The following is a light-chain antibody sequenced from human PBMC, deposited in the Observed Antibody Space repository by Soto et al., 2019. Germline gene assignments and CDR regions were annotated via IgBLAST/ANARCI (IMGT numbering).Light chain of an antibody. CDR2: DVY. Sequence: DIQMTQSPSSLCASVGDRVTLTCQASQDISNYLNWYQHKPGKAPKLLIYDVYNLETGVTSRFSGSGSGTDFTFTISSLQPEDIATYYCQQYDNLPIAVGPVTRLEIK. J-gene: IGKJ5*01. V-gene: IGKV1-33*01. CDR1: QDISNY. CDR3: QQYDNLPIA.